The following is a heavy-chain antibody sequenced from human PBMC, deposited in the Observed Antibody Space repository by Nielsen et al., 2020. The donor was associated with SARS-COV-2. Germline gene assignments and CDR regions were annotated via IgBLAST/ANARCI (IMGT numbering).Heavy chain of an antibody. D-gene: IGHD3-3*01. CDR3: ARGEAGSVFGLE. J-gene: IGHJ4*02. Sequence: GSLRLSCTVSGGSISSSSYYWGWIRQPPGKGLEWIGSIYYSGSTYYNPSLKSRVTISVDTSKNQFSLKLSSVTAADTAVYYCARGEAGSVFGLEWGQGTLVTVSS. CDR1: GGSISSSSYY. V-gene: IGHV4-39*01. CDR2: IYYSGST.